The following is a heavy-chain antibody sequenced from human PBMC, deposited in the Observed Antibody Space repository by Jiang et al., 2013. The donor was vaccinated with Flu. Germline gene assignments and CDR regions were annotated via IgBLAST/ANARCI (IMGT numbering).Heavy chain of an antibody. V-gene: IGHV3-30*07. D-gene: IGHD6-19*01. J-gene: IGHJ4*02. Sequence: SRDNSKNTLYLQMNSLRAEDTAVYYCARSPRWAVAGSQADYWGQGTLVTVSS. CDR3: ARSPRWAVAGSQADY.